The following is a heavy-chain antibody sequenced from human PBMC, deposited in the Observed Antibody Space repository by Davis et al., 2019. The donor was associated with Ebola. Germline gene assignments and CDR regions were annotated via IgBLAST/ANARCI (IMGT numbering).Heavy chain of an antibody. D-gene: IGHD6-25*01. Sequence: MPSETLSLTCTVSGYSISSGYYWGWIRQPPGKGLEWIGSIYHSGSTYYNPSLKSRVTISVDTSKNQFSLKLSSVTAADTAVYYCANFLTEAASWGQGTLVSVSS. CDR2: IYHSGST. V-gene: IGHV4-38-2*02. CDR1: GYSISSGYY. CDR3: ANFLTEAAS. J-gene: IGHJ4*02.